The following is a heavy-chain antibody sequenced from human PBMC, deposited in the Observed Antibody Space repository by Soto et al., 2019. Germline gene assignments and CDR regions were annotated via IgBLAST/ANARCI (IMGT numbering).Heavy chain of an antibody. J-gene: IGHJ4*02. V-gene: IGHV4-59*12. Sequence: PSETLSLTCTVSGGSISSYYWSWIRQPPGKGLEWIGYIYYSGSTNYNPSLKSRVTISVDTSKNQFSLKLNSMNSLRDDDTAVYYCARGSSNWAYYFDFWGQGTLVTVSS. CDR3: ARGSSNWAYYFDF. CDR2: IYYSGST. D-gene: IGHD6-13*01. CDR1: GGSISSYY.